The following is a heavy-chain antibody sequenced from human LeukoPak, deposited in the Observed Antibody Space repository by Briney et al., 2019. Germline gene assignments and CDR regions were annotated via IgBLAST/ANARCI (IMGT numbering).Heavy chain of an antibody. J-gene: IGHJ4*02. CDR2: IKPDGSEK. V-gene: IGHV3-7*02. CDR3: ASLSYYSFDF. Sequence: GGSLRLSCAASGLXFSGYWISWVRQAAGKGLEWVAHIKPDGSEKYYVDSVEGRFTISRDNAKNSLYLQVNSLRAEDTAVYYCASLSYYSFDFWGQGTLVTVSS. CDR1: GLXFSGYW. D-gene: IGHD3-10*01.